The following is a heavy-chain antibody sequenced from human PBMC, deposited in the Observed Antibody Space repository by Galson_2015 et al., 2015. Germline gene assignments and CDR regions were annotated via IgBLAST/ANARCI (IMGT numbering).Heavy chain of an antibody. Sequence: SLRLSCAASGFTFSSYSMNWVRQAPGKGLEWVSSISSSSSYIYYADSVKGRFTISRDNAKNSLYLQMNSLRAEDTAVYYCARDDTYGGNLGAGNDYWGQGTLVTVSS. CDR1: GFTFSSYS. V-gene: IGHV3-21*01. J-gene: IGHJ4*02. CDR2: ISSSSSYI. D-gene: IGHD4-23*01. CDR3: ARDDTYGGNLGAGNDY.